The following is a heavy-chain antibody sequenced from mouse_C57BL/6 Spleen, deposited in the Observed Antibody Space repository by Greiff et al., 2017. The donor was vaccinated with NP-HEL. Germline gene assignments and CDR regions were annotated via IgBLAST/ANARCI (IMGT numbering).Heavy chain of an antibody. CDR1: GFTFSDYG. CDR3: ARPGESSGYGWYFDV. J-gene: IGHJ1*03. D-gene: IGHD3-2*02. Sequence: EVQGVESGGGLVKPGGSLKLSCAASGFTFSDYGMHWVRQAPEKGLEWVAYISSGSSTIYYADTVKGRFTISRDNAKNTLFLQMTSLRSEDTAMYYCARPGESSGYGWYFDVWGTGTTVTVSS. V-gene: IGHV5-17*01. CDR2: ISSGSSTI.